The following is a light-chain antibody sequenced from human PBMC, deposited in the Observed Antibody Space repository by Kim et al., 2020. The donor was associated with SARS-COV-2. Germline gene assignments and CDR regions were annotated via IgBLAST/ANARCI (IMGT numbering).Light chain of an antibody. J-gene: IGLJ2*01. V-gene: IGLV2-8*01. CDR3: SSYAGSDILV. CDR2: EVS. Sequence: GQSVTISCTGTSGGVSGCNYVSWYQDNPGKAPKIMIYEVSKRPSGVPDRFSGSKSGGTASLTVSGVQAEDEADYYCSSYAGSDILVFGGGTQLTVL. CDR1: SGGVSGCNY.